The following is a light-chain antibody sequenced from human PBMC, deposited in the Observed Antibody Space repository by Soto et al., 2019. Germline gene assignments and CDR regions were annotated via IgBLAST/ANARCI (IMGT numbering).Light chain of an antibody. CDR1: SSDIGGYNY. CDR2: DVS. CDR3: SSYTSSSTLVV. J-gene: IGLJ1*01. V-gene: IGLV2-14*03. Sequence: QCVLTQPASVSGSPGQSITVSCTGTSSDIGGYNYVSWYQQYPGEAPKVIIYDVSDRPSGVSNRFSGSKSGNTASLTISGLQTEDEADYYCSSYTSSSTLVVFGTGTKVTVL.